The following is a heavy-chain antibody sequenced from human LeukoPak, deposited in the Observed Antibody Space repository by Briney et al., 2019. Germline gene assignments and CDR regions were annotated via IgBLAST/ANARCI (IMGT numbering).Heavy chain of an antibody. CDR1: GFTFSNYA. D-gene: IGHD1-7*01. CDR3: ATARNFRFEY. CDR2: MNGEGTTI. J-gene: IGHJ4*02. Sequence: GGSLRLSCAGSGFTFSNYAMHWVRQAPGKGLMWVSRMNGEGTTIDYADSVKGRFTVSRDYAKNTLFLQMNNLRTEDTALYFCATARNFRFEYWGQGSLVIVSA. V-gene: IGHV3-74*01.